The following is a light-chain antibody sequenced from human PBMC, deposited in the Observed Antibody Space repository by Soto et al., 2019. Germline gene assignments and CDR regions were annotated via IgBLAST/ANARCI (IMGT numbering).Light chain of an antibody. J-gene: IGKJ4*01. CDR1: ENIFTK. CDR2: GAS. V-gene: IGKV3-15*01. Sequence: EVLMTQFPATLSVSPGERATLSCRASENIFTKLAWYQQKVGQTPRLVIFGASTRATGIPDRFSGSESGTEFTLTISSLQSEDIGFYYCQQYNKWPPTFGGGTKVEI. CDR3: QQYNKWPPT.